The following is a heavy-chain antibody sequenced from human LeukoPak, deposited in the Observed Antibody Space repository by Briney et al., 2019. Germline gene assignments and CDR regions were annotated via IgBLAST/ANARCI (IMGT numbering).Heavy chain of an antibody. D-gene: IGHD6-19*01. J-gene: IGHJ3*02. CDR1: GYIFTSFA. CDR2: INTNTGNP. CDR3: ARDTLWLVGKRTSDAFDI. Sequence: GASVKVSCKASGYIFTSFAMNWVRQAPGQGPEWMGWINTNTGNPTYAQGFTGRFVFSLDTSVSTAYLQISSLKAEDAAVYYCARDTLWLVGKRTSDAFDIWGQGTMVTVSS. V-gene: IGHV7-4-1*02.